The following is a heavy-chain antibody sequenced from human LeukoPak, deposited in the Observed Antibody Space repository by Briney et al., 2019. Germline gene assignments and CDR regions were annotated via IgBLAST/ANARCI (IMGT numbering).Heavy chain of an antibody. CDR3: ARGRDIAATGRGSAFDI. J-gene: IGHJ3*02. CDR1: GGSFSGYY. V-gene: IGHV4-34*01. CDR2: INHSGST. Sequence: SETLSLTCAVYGGSFSGYYWSWIRQPPGKGLEWIGEINHSGSTNYNPPLKSRVTISVDTSKNQFSLKLSSVTAADTAVYYCARGRDIAATGRGSAFDIWGQGTMVTVSS. D-gene: IGHD6-13*01.